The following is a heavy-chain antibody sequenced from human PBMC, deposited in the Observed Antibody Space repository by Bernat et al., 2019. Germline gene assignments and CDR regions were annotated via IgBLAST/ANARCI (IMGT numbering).Heavy chain of an antibody. D-gene: IGHD6-13*01. CDR1: GYTFTSYG. CDR2: ISAYNGNT. Sequence: QVQLVQSGAEVKKPGASVKVSCKASGYTFTSYGISWVRQAPGQGLEWMGWISAYNGNTNYAQKLQGRVTMTTDTSTSTAYMELRSLRSDDTAVYYCARASPSAYSSSWSYFDYWAREPCHRLL. J-gene: IGHJ4*02. V-gene: IGHV1-18*01. CDR3: ARASPSAYSSSWSYFDY.